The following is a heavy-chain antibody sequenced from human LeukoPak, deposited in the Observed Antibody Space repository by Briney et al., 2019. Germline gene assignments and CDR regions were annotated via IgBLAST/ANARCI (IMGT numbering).Heavy chain of an antibody. CDR2: ISGSGSTI. CDR1: GFTFSSYS. D-gene: IGHD3-10*01. Sequence: AGGSLRLSCAASGFTFSSYSMNWVRQAPGKGLEWVSYISGSGSTIHYADSVKGRFTISRDNSKNTLYLQMNSLRAEDTAVYYCAKGDRSGSYYIRFDYWGQGTLVTVSS. J-gene: IGHJ4*02. CDR3: AKGDRSGSYYIRFDY. V-gene: IGHV3-48*01.